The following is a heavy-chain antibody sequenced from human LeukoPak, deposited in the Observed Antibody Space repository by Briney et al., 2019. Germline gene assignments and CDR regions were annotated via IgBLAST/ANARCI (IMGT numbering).Heavy chain of an antibody. CDR1: GYTFTGYY. D-gene: IGHD6-19*01. CDR2: INPNSGGT. Sequence: ASVKVSCKASGYTFTGYYMHWVRQAPAQGLEWMGRINPNSGGTNYAQKFQGRVTMTRDTSISTAYMELSRLRSDDTAVYYCARARKGRGWYYFDYWGQGTLVTVSS. V-gene: IGHV1-2*06. CDR3: ARARKGRGWYYFDY. J-gene: IGHJ4*02.